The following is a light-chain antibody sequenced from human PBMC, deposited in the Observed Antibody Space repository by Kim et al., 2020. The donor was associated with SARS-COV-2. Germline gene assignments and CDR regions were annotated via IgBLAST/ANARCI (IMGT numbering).Light chain of an antibody. CDR2: DVT. Sequence: GQACTIPGTGTNCDVGGYNYVAWYLQHPGKAPNLMIYDVTKRPSGGPDRFSGSKSGNTASLTISGLQAEDESDYYCCSYAGRYTWVFGGGNQLTVL. V-gene: IGLV2-11*01. J-gene: IGLJ3*02. CDR1: NCDVGGYNY. CDR3: CSYAGRYTWV.